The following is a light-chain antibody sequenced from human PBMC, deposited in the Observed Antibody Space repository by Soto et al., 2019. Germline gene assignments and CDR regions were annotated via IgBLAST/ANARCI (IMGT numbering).Light chain of an antibody. V-gene: IGLV2-14*01. CDR3: SSYTSSCTHVV. CDR2: DVS. CDR1: SSDVGGYNY. Sequence: QSVLTQTASVSGSPGQSITISCTGTSSDVGGYNYVSWYQQHPGKAPKLMIYDVSNRPSGVSNRFSGSKSGNTASLTISGHQSEDEADYYCSSYTSSCTHVVFGGGTQLTVL. J-gene: IGLJ2*01.